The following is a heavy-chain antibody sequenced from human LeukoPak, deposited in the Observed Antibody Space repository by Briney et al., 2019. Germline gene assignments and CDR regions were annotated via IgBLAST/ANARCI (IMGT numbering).Heavy chain of an antibody. CDR2: IYYSGST. J-gene: IGHJ4*02. V-gene: IGHV4-59*08. CDR1: GGSISSYY. D-gene: IGHD6-19*01. Sequence: SETLSLTCTVSGGSISSYYWSWIRQPPGKGLEWIGYIYYSGSTNHNPSLKSRVIISVDTSKNQFSLKVSSVTAADTAVYYCASGYSSGWYSWWGQGTLVTVSS. CDR3: ASGYSSGWYSW.